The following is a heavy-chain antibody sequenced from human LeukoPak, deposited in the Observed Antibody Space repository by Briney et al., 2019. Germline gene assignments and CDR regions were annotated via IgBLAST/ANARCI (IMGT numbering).Heavy chain of an antibody. D-gene: IGHD6-13*01. J-gene: IGHJ4*02. CDR2: IYYSGST. Sequence: LETLSLTCTVSGGSISSSSYYWGWIRQPPGRGLEWIGSIYYSGSTYYNPSLKSRVTISVDTSKNQFSLKLSSVTAADTAVYYCARGIAAAGPYFDYWGQGTLVTVSS. V-gene: IGHV4-39*07. CDR3: ARGIAAAGPYFDY. CDR1: GGSISSSSYY.